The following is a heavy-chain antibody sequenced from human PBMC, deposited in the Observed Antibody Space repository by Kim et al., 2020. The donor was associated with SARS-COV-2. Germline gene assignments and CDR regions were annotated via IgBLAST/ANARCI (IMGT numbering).Heavy chain of an antibody. Sequence: IYYADSVKGRFTISRDTAKNEVYLQMSSLRAEDTAVYYCARDGGVSGLFYYWGQGTLVAVSS. D-gene: IGHD3-16*01. CDR2: I. V-gene: IGHV3-48*03. J-gene: IGHJ4*02. CDR3: ARDGGVSGLFYY.